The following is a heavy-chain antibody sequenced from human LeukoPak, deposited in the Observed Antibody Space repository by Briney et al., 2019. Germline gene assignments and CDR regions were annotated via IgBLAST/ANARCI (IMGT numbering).Heavy chain of an antibody. Sequence: GASVKVSCKASGYTFTSYDINWVRQATGQGLEWMGWMNPNSGNTGYAQKFQGRVTMTRDTSTSTVYMELSSLRSEDTAVYYCARGGPNRGSGSYYNLDGGPGYYYMDVWGKGTTVTISS. CDR1: GYTFTSYD. J-gene: IGHJ6*03. CDR2: MNPNSGNT. V-gene: IGHV1-8*02. D-gene: IGHD3-10*01. CDR3: ARGGPNRGSGSYYNLDGGPGYYYMDV.